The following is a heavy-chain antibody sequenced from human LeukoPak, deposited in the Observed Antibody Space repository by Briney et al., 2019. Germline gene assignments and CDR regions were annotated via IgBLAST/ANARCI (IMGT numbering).Heavy chain of an antibody. V-gene: IGHV3-48*03. Sequence: GGSLRLSCAASGFTFSSYEMNWVRQAPGKGLEWVSYISSSGSTIYYADSVKGRFTISRDNAENSLYLQMNSLRAEDTAVYYCARGNYGDYVSLPDFDYWGQGTLVTVSS. J-gene: IGHJ4*02. CDR2: ISSSGSTI. CDR3: ARGNYGDYVSLPDFDY. CDR1: GFTFSSYE. D-gene: IGHD4-17*01.